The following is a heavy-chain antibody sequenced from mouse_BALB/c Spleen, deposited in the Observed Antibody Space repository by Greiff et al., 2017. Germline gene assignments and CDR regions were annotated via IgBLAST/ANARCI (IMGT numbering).Heavy chain of an antibody. V-gene: IGHV5-6-5*01. Sequence: EVKLLESGGGLVKPGGSLKLSCAASGFTFSSYAMSWVRQTPEKRLEWVASISSGGSTYSPDSVKGRFTISRDNARNILYLQMSSLRSEYTAMYYCARGPNYGFDYWGQGTTLTVSS. D-gene: IGHD1-1*01. CDR3: ARGPNYGFDY. CDR1: GFTFSSYA. CDR2: ISSGGST. J-gene: IGHJ2*01.